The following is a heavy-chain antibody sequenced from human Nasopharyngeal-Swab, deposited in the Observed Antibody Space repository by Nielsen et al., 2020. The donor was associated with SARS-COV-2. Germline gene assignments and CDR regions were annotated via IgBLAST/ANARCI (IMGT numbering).Heavy chain of an antibody. CDR3: ARGREGYTSSWYFDY. J-gene: IGHJ4*02. Sequence: VPHSRATGLEWIGYIYYSGSTNYNPSLKSRVTISVDTPKNQFSLKLSSVTAADTAVYYCARGREGYTSSWYFDYWGQGTLVTVSS. CDR2: IYYSGST. V-gene: IGHV4-59*01. D-gene: IGHD6-13*01.